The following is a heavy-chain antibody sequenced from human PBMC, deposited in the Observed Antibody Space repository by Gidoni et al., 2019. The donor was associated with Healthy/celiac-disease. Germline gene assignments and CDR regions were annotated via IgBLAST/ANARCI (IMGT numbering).Heavy chain of an antibody. V-gene: IGHV4-39*01. CDR2: IYYSGST. D-gene: IGHD3-10*01. CDR1: GGSIRSSSYY. J-gene: IGHJ4*02. Sequence: QLQLPASAPGLVKPSEPLSLTCTVSGGSIRSSSYYWGWIRQPPGKGLEWIGSIYYSGSTYYNPSLKSRVTISVDTSKNQFSLKLSSVTAADTAVYYCATPWRYGSGSYYVDYWGQGTLVTVSS. CDR3: ATPWRYGSGSYYVDY.